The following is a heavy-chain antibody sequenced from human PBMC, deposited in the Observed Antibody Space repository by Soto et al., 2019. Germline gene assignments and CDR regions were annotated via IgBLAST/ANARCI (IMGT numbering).Heavy chain of an antibody. Sequence: SETLSLTCAVSGYSISSGYYWGWLRQPPGKGLEWIGSIYRGGSTYYNPSLNSRVTLSVDTSKNQFSLKLSSVTAADTAVYYCARVAGTTTYFDYWGQGTLVTVSS. J-gene: IGHJ4*02. CDR3: ARVAGTTTYFDY. CDR2: IYRGGST. CDR1: GYSISSGYY. D-gene: IGHD1-1*01. V-gene: IGHV4-38-2*01.